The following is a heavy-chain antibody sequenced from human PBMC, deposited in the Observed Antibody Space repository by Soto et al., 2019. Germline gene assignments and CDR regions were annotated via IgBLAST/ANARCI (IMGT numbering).Heavy chain of an antibody. CDR1: GFTFSSYS. V-gene: IGHV3-48*01. CDR3: ARSGGYRRGWDNWFDP. J-gene: IGHJ5*02. CDR2: ISSSSSTI. Sequence: EVQLVESGGGLVQPGGSLRLSCAASGFTFSSYSMNWVRQAPGKGLEWVSYISSSSSTIYYADSVKGRFTISRDNAKNSLYLQMNSLRAEDTAVYYCARSGGYRRGWDNWFDPWGQGTLVTVSS. D-gene: IGHD6-19*01.